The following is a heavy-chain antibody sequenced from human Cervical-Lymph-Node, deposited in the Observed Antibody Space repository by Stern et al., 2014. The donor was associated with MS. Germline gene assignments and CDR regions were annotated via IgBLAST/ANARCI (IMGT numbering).Heavy chain of an antibody. V-gene: IGHV1-2*06. CDR2: LNPNSDDP. Sequence: QVQLLQPGTKMQKPGASVRVSCKASGYTFTAFFIHWVRQVTGQGLEWMGRLNPNSDDPTYAQNFQDRVTLTRDTSIGTAYLELSRLTSADTAVYYCAREATRIVVGIDYWGQGTQVTVSS. CDR3: AREATRIVVGIDY. D-gene: IGHD3-22*01. CDR1: GYTFTAFF. J-gene: IGHJ4*02.